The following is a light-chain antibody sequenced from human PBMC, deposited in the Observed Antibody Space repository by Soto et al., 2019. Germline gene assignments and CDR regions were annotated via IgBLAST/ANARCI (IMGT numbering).Light chain of an antibody. CDR3: SSYTSSSTSAHVV. V-gene: IGLV2-14*01. Sequence: QSALTQPASVSGSPGQSITISCTGTSSDVGGYNYDSWYQQHPGKAPKLMIYDVSNRPSGVSNRFSGSKSGNTASLTISGLQAEDEADYYCSSYTSSSTSAHVVFGGGTKLTVL. J-gene: IGLJ2*01. CDR1: SSDVGGYNY. CDR2: DVS.